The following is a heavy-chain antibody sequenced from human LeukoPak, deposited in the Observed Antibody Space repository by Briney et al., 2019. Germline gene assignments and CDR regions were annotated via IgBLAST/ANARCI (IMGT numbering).Heavy chain of an antibody. D-gene: IGHD3-10*01. CDR2: INYSGTT. CDR1: GGSISSSSYY. Sequence: SETLSLTRTVSGGSISSSSYYWGWIRQPPGKGLEWIGSINYSGTTYYNPSLKSRVTISVDTSKNQFSLKISSVTAADTPVYYCAKLNYGIGDYWGQGTLVTGSS. V-gene: IGHV4-39*01. CDR3: AKLNYGIGDY. J-gene: IGHJ4*02.